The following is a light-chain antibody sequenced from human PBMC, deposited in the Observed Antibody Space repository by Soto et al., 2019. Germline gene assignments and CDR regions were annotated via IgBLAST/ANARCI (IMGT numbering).Light chain of an antibody. CDR3: QQYSDSPPT. CDR1: QRVSARY. Sequence: EIVMTQSPATLSVSPGERATLFCRASQRVSARYLAWYHQKPGQAPRLLIFGASDRATGIPDRFSGSGSGTDFTLTIDRLEPEDFAMYYCQQYSDSPPTFGQGTKVDI. V-gene: IGKV3-20*01. J-gene: IGKJ1*01. CDR2: GAS.